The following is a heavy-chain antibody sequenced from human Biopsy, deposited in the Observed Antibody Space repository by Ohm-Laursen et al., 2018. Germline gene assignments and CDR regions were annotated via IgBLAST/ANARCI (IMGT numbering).Heavy chain of an antibody. CDR1: GGSISGSS. V-gene: IGHV4-59*08. J-gene: IGHJ3*02. CDR2: ISYSRDT. D-gene: IGHD6-19*01. CDR3: AKHGSGWTGDDAFHI. Sequence: SETLSLTCPVSGGSISGSSWSWIRQAPGKGLEWIGYISYSRDTNYNPSLKSHITISVDTSKNQFSLKLTSVTAADTAVYYCAKHGSGWTGDDAFHIWGQGTMVTVSS.